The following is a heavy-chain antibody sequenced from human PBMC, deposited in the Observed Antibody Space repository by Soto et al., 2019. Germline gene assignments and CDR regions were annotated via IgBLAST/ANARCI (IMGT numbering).Heavy chain of an antibody. D-gene: IGHD1-1*01. CDR3: AKDFVINWYYFDC. CDR1: GFTFRNHG. CDR2: ISYDGSDT. V-gene: IGHV3-30*18. Sequence: QVQLVESGGGVVQPGRSLRLSCAASGFTFRNHGMHWVRQAPGKGLEWLTLISYDGSDTYYADSVKGRFTISRDNSKNMLYLQMNSLGAEDTAVYYCAKDFVINWYYFDCWGQVTLVTVSS. J-gene: IGHJ4*02.